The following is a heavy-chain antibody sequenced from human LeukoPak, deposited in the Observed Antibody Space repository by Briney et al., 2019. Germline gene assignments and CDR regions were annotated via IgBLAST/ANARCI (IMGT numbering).Heavy chain of an antibody. CDR1: GFTFSDYY. CDR3: AGGRRWLQSLP. D-gene: IGHD5-24*01. Sequence: GGSLRLSCAASGFTFSDYYMSWIRQAPGKGLEWVSYISSSGSTIYYADPVKGRFTISRDNAKNSLYLQMNSLRAEDTAVYYCAGGRRWLQSLPWGQGTLVTVSS. J-gene: IGHJ5*02. CDR2: ISSSGSTI. V-gene: IGHV3-11*01.